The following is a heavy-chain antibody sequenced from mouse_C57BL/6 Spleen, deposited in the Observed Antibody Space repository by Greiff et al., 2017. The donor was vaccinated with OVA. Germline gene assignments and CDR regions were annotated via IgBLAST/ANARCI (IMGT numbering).Heavy chain of an antibody. CDR3: ARGGGDAMDY. V-gene: IGHV1-59*01. CDR2: IDPSDSYT. J-gene: IGHJ4*01. CDR1: GYTFTSYW. Sequence: VQLQQPGAELVRPGTSVKLSCKASGYTFTSYWMHWVKQRPGQGLEWIGVIDPSDSYTNYNQKFKGKATLTVDTSSSTAYMQLSSLTSEDSAVYYCARGGGDAMDYWGQGTSVTVSS.